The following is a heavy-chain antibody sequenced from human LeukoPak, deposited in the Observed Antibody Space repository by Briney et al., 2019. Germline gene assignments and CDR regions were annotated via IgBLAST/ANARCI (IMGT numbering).Heavy chain of an antibody. J-gene: IGHJ4*02. Sequence: SQTLSLTCAISGDSVSSNNAAWNWIRQSPSRGLEWLGRTYHRATWYDDYVVSVRSRLTITPDISKNKVSLQLNSVTPEDTAVYYCTREVDRTGGFDYWGQGITVTVSS. CDR2: TYHRATWYD. V-gene: IGHV6-1*01. D-gene: IGHD2-8*02. CDR3: TREVDRTGGFDY. CDR1: GDSVSSNNAA.